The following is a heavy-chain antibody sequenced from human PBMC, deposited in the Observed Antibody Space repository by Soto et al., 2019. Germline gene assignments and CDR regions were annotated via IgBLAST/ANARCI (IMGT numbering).Heavy chain of an antibody. CDR2: IYPGDSDT. CDR1: GYSFTSYW. Sequence: PGEPLKISCKGSGYSFTSYWIGWVRQMPGKGLEWMGIIYPGDSDTRYSPSFQGQVTISADKSISTAYLQWSSLKASDTAMYYCARAMVRGYAIYYGMNVWGQGTTVTVSS. D-gene: IGHD3-10*01. CDR3: ARAMVRGYAIYYGMNV. V-gene: IGHV5-51*01. J-gene: IGHJ6*02.